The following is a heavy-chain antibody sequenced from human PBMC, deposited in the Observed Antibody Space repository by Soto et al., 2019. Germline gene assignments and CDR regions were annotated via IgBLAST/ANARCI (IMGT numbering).Heavy chain of an antibody. CDR2: IVVGSGNT. V-gene: IGHV1-58*01. CDR3: AADAVVTAYYYYGMDV. CDR1: GFTFTSSA. D-gene: IGHD2-15*01. Sequence: QLQLVQSGPEVKKPGTSVKVSCKASGFTFTSSAVQWVRQARGQRLEWIGWIVVGSGNTNYAQKFQERVTITRDMSTSTAYMELSSLRSEDTAVYYCAADAVVTAYYYYGMDVWGQGTTVTVSS. J-gene: IGHJ6*02.